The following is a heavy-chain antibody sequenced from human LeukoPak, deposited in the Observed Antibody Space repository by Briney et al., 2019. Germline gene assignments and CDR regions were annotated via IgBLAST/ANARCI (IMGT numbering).Heavy chain of an antibody. Sequence: PGGSLRLSCAASGFTFSSYGMHWVRQAPGKGLEWVAVISYDGSNKYYADSVKGRFTISRDNSKNTLYLQMNSLRAEDTAVYYCAKPLYGYGYYFDYWGQGTLVTVSS. J-gene: IGHJ4*02. D-gene: IGHD5-18*01. CDR3: AKPLYGYGYYFDY. CDR2: ISYDGSNK. CDR1: GFTFSSYG. V-gene: IGHV3-30*18.